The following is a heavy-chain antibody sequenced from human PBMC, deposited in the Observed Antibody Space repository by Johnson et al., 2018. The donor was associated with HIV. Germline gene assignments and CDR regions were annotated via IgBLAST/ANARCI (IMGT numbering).Heavy chain of an antibody. J-gene: IGHJ3*02. CDR1: GFTVSSNY. V-gene: IGHV3-66*01. Sequence: VHLVESGGGLVQPGGSLRLSCAASGFTVSSNYMSWVRQAPGKGLEWVSVIYSGCSTYYADSVKGRFTISRDNSKNTLYLQMNSLRDEDTAVYYCANSLLLDAFDIWGQGTMVTVSS. CDR2: IYSGCST. D-gene: IGHD2-15*01. CDR3: ANSLLLDAFDI.